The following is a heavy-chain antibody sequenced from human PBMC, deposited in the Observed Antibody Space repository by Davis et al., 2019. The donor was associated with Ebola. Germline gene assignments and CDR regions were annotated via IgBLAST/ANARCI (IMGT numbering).Heavy chain of an antibody. J-gene: IGHJ4*02. CDR3: AGQTSNFDY. D-gene: IGHD3-3*02. CDR1: GGSISSYY. Sequence: SETLSLICTVSGGSISSYYWSWIRQPPGKGLEWIGYIYYSGSTYYNPSLKSRVTISVDTSKNQFSLRLSSVTAADTAVYYCAGQTSNFDYWGQGTLVTVSS. V-gene: IGHV4-59*04. CDR2: IYYSGST.